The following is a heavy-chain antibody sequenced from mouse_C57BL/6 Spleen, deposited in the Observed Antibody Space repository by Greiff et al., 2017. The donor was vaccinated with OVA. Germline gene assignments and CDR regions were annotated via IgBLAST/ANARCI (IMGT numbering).Heavy chain of an antibody. V-gene: IGHV1-82*01. Sequence: QVQLQQSGPELVKPGASVKISCKASGYAFSSSWMNWVKQRPGKGLEWIGRIYPGDGDTNYNGKFKGKATLTADKSSSTAYMQLSSLTSEDSAVYFCARWNSNYDFDYWGQGTTLTVSS. CDR1: GYAFSSSW. D-gene: IGHD2-5*01. CDR3: ARWNSNYDFDY. J-gene: IGHJ2*01. CDR2: IYPGDGDT.